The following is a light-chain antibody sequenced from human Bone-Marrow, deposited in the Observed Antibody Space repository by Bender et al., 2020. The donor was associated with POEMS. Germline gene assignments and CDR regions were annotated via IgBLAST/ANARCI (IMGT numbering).Light chain of an antibody. CDR3: SSYSRNTPVV. V-gene: IGLV2-14*01. J-gene: IGLJ2*01. CDR1: GSNFGGYNY. CDR2: DVL. Sequence: QSALTQPASVSGSPGQSITIPCTGAGSNFGGYNYVSWYQVHPGKAPTLMIFDVLNRPSGVSTRFSGSKSGNTASLTISGLQAEDEADYCCSSYSRNTPVVFGGGTKLTVL.